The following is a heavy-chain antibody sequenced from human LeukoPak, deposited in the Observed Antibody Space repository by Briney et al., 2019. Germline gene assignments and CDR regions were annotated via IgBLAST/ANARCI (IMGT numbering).Heavy chain of an antibody. V-gene: IGHV1-2*04. CDR3: ARVAMVRGVLSGMDV. CDR2: INPNSGGT. D-gene: IGHD3-10*01. J-gene: IGHJ6*02. CDR1: GYTFTGYH. Sequence: ASVKVSCKASGYTFTGYHMHWVRQAPGQGLEWMGWINPNSGGTNYAQKFQGWVTMTRDTSISTAYMELSRLRSDDTAVYYCARVAMVRGVLSGMDVWGQGTTVTVSS.